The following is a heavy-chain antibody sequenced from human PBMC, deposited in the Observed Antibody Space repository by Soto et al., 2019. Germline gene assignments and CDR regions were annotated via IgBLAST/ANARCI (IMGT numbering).Heavy chain of an antibody. J-gene: IGHJ6*02. Sequence: NPSETLSLTCTVSGGSISSGGYYWSWIRRHPGKGLEWIGCIYYSGSTYYNPSLKSRVTISVDTSKNQFSLKLSSVTAADTAVYYCARRSTVTTRVSVYGMDVWGQGTTVTVSS. CDR1: GGSISSGGYY. CDR2: IYYSGST. D-gene: IGHD4-17*01. V-gene: IGHV4-39*01. CDR3: ARRSTVTTRVSVYGMDV.